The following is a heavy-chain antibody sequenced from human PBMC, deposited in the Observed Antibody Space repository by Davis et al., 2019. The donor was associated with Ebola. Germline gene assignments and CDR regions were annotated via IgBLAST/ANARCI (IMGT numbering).Heavy chain of an antibody. J-gene: IGHJ5*02. CDR1: GGSISSSSYY. Sequence: MPSETLSLTCTVSGGSISSSSYYWGWIRQPPGKGLEWIGSIYYSGSTYYNPSLKSRVTISVDTSKNQFSLKLSSVTAADTAVYYCAAGVITKVGWFDPWGQGTLVTVSS. D-gene: IGHD3-22*01. CDR3: AAGVITKVGWFDP. V-gene: IGHV4-39*01. CDR2: IYYSGST.